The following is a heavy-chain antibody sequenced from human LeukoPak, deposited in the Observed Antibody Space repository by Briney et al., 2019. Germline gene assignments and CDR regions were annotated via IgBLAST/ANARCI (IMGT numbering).Heavy chain of an antibody. CDR2: IIPIFGTA. J-gene: IGHJ4*02. V-gene: IGHV1-69*01. CDR1: GGTFSSYA. D-gene: IGHD3-10*01. CDR3: ARDRGGIYYFDY. Sequence: ASVKVSCKASGGTFSSYAISWVRQAPGQGLEWMGGIIPIFGTANYAQKFQGRVTITADESTSTAYMELSSLRSEDTAVYYCARDRGGIYYFDYWGQGTLVTVSS.